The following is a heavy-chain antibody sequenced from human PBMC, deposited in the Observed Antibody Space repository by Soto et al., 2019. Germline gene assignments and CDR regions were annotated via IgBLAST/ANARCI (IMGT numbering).Heavy chain of an antibody. Sequence: GGSLRLSCAASGFTFSDYYMIWIRQAPGKGLEWVSYISSSGSTIYYADSVKGRFTISRDNAKNSLYLQMNSLRAEDTAVYYCASGGVVVVAAYAFDIWGQGTMVTVSS. CDR1: GFTFSDYY. V-gene: IGHV3-11*01. CDR3: ASGGVVVVAAYAFDI. D-gene: IGHD2-15*01. J-gene: IGHJ3*02. CDR2: ISSSGSTI.